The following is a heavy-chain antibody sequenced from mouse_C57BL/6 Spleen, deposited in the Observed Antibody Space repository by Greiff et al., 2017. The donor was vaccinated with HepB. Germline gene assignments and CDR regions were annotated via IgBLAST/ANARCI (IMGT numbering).Heavy chain of an antibody. CDR2: INSDGGST. V-gene: IGHV5-2*01. D-gene: IGHD2-1*01. J-gene: IGHJ1*03. Sequence: EVKLVESGGGLVQPGESLKLSCESNEYEFPSHDMSWVRKTPEKRLELVAAINSDGGSTYYPDTMERRFIISRDNTKKTLYLQMSSLRSEDTALYYCARHGAYYGNSYWYFDVWGTGTTVTVSS. CDR3: ARHGAYYGNSYWYFDV. CDR1: EYEFPSHD.